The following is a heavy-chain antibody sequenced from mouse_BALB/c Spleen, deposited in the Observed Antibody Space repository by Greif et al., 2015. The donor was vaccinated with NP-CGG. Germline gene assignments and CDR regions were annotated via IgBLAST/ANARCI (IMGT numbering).Heavy chain of an antibody. CDR3: ARRTGRRGSYAMDY. D-gene: IGHD3-3*01. J-gene: IGHJ4*01. CDR1: GYAFSSYW. Sequence: VQLVESGAELVRPGSSVKISCKASGYAFSSYWMNWVKQRPGQGLEWIGQIYPGDGDTNYNGKFKGKDTLTADKSSSTAYMQLSSLTSEDSAVYFCARRTGRRGSYAMDYWGQGTSVTVSS. V-gene: IGHV1-80*01. CDR2: IYPGDGDT.